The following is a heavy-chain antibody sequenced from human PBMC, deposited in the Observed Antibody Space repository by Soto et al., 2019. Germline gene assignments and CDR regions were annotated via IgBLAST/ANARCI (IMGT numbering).Heavy chain of an antibody. V-gene: IGHV3-23*01. Sequence: GGSLRLSCAASGFTFSSYAMSWVRHAPGKGLEWVSAISGSGGSTYYADSVKGRFTISRDNSKNTLYLQMNSLRAEDTAVYYCAKDGRAVVVVAATDYWGQGTLVTVSS. CDR1: GFTFSSYA. CDR3: AKDGRAVVVVAATDY. CDR2: ISGSGGST. J-gene: IGHJ4*02. D-gene: IGHD2-15*01.